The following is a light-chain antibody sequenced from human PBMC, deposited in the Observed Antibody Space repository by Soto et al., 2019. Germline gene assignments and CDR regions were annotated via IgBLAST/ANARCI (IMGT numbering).Light chain of an antibody. CDR3: QQSGSSPGT. CDR1: QSISSY. CDR2: GAS. V-gene: IGKV3-20*01. Sequence: EIVLTQSPGTLSLSPGERATLSCRASQSISSYLAWYQQKPGQAPRLLIYGASSRATGIPDRFSGSGSGTAFSLTITRLEPADFAVYYCQQSGSSPGTFGQGTKLAIK. J-gene: IGKJ2*01.